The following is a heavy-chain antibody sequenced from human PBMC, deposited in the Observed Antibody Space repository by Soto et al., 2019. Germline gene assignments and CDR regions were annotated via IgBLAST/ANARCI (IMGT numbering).Heavy chain of an antibody. D-gene: IGHD5-12*01. CDR1: GGSFSGYY. V-gene: IGHV4-34*01. CDR2: INHSGST. J-gene: IGHJ4*02. CDR3: ARASGLGGGYDYRFPPFGY. Sequence: QVQLQQWGAGLLKPSETLSLTCAVYGGSFSGYYWSWIRQPPGQGLEWIGEINHSGSTNYNPSLKGRVNIIVHTSKNQFSLELCSVTAADTAVYYCARASGLGGGYDYRFPPFGYWGQGNLVTVSS.